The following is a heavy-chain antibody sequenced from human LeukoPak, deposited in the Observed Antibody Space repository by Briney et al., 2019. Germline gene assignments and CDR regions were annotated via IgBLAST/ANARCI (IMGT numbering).Heavy chain of an antibody. CDR3: ARSGGYSSPLGY. V-gene: IGHV4-59*08. CDR2: IYYSGST. J-gene: IGHJ4*02. D-gene: IGHD6-13*01. CDR1: GGSISSYY. Sequence: PSETLSLTCTVSGGSISSYYWSWIRQPPGKGLEWIGYIYYSGSTNYNPSLKSRVTISVDTSKNQFSLKLNSVTAADTAVYYCARSGGYSSPLGYWGQGTLVTVSP.